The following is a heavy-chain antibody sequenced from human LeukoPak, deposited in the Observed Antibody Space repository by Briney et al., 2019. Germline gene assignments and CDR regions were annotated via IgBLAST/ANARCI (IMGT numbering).Heavy chain of an antibody. CDR3: ARDWSWASDY. V-gene: IGHV3-7*01. J-gene: IGHJ4*02. CDR2: IKPDGSEK. Sequence: GGSLRLSCAASGFSFSSHWMTWVRQAPGKGPEWVANIKPDGSEKYYVDSVKGRFTISRDNAKISLYLQMNSLRAEDTAVYYCARDWSWASDYWGQGTLVTVSS. D-gene: IGHD1-26*01. CDR1: GFSFSSHW.